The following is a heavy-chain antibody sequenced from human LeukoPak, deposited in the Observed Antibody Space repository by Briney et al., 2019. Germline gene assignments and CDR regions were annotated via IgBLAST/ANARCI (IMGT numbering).Heavy chain of an antibody. Sequence: SETLSLTCTVSGASVSDYSWTWIRQPPGKGLEWIGNISYSGSTTYNPSLKSRVTISVNTSKTQFSLQLNSVPAADTAVYYCARTIHYDRIATYFDYWGQGTLVTVSS. D-gene: IGHD3-22*01. CDR3: ARTIHYDRIATYFDY. J-gene: IGHJ4*02. CDR2: ISYSGST. V-gene: IGHV4-59*02. CDR1: GASVSDYS.